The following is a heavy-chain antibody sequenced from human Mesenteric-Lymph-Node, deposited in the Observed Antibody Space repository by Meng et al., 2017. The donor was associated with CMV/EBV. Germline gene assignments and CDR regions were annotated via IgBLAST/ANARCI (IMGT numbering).Heavy chain of an antibody. J-gene: IGHJ4*02. D-gene: IGHD6-13*01. V-gene: IGHV2-5*02. CDR3: AHSSGIAAAGPFYFDY. Sequence: QITLKESGPTLVKPTQTLTLTCTFSGFSLSTGVVGVGWIRQPPGKALEWLALIYWDDDKRYSPSLKSRLTITKDTSKNQVVLTMTNMDPVDTATYYCAHSSGIAAAGPFYFDYWGQGTLVTVSS. CDR2: IYWDDDK. CDR1: GFSLSTGVVG.